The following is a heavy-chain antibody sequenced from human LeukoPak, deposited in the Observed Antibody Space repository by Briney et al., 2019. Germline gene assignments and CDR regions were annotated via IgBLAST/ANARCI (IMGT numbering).Heavy chain of an antibody. CDR3: ARDVVAAAGSFDY. CDR1: GDSINSFY. CDR2: IYTSGST. D-gene: IGHD6-13*01. Sequence: PSETLSLTCTVSGDSINSFYWSWLRQPAGKGLEWIGRIYTSGSTNYSPSLKSRVTMSVDTSKNQFSLKLSSVTAADTAAYYCARDVVAAAGSFDYWGQGTQVTVSS. J-gene: IGHJ4*02. V-gene: IGHV4-4*07.